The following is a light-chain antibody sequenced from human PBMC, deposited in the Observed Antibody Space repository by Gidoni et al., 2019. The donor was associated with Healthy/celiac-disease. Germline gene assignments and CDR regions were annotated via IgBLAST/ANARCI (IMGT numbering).Light chain of an antibody. V-gene: IGKV1-39*01. CDR2: AAS. CDR1: QSISSY. CDR3: QQSYSTPRT. J-gene: IGKJ1*01. Sequence: DIQMTQSPSSLSASVGDRVPITGRASQSISSYLNWYPQKPGKAPKPLIYAASNLESGVPSRFSGSGSGTDFTLTISSLQPEDFATYYCQQSYSTPRTFGQGTKVEIK.